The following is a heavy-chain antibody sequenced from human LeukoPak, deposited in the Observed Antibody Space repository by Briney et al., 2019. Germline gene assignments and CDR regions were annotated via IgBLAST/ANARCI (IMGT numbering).Heavy chain of an antibody. CDR1: GFTFSSYA. D-gene: IGHD3-10*01. J-gene: IGHJ4*02. CDR3: ASSSPNYGSGSYYQY. CDR2: IYSDGTT. Sequence: PGGSLRLSCAASGFTFSSYAMSWVRLAPGKGLEWVSLIYSDGTTYYTDTVKGRFTISRDNSKNTLYLQMNSLRAEDTAVYYCASSSPNYGSGSYYQYWGQGTLVTVSS. V-gene: IGHV3-53*01.